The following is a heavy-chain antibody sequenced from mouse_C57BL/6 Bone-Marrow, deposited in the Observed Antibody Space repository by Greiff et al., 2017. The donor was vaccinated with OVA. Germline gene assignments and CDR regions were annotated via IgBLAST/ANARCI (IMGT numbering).Heavy chain of an antibody. J-gene: IGHJ2*01. CDR2: IRNKANNHAT. CDR1: GFTFSDAW. CDR3: TRRDYGNPYYFDY. V-gene: IGHV6-6*01. D-gene: IGHD2-1*01. Sequence: EVKLVESGGGLVQPGGSMKLSCAASGFTFSDAWMDWVRQSPEKGLEWVAEIRNKANNHATYYAESVKGRFTISRDESKSSVYLQMNSLRAEDTGIYYCTRRDYGNPYYFDYWGQGTTLTVSS.